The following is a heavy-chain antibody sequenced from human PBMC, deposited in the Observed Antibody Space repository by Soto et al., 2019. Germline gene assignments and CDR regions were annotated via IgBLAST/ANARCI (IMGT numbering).Heavy chain of an antibody. V-gene: IGHV3-30*18. D-gene: IGHD4-4*01. Sequence: PGGSLRLSCAASGFTFSSYGMHWVRQAPGKGLEWVAVISYDGNNKFYADSVKGRFTISRDNSKNTLYLQMNSLRAEDTAVYYCAKDRDSNYKLDYWGQGTLVTVSS. J-gene: IGHJ4*02. CDR2: ISYDGNNK. CDR1: GFTFSSYG. CDR3: AKDRDSNYKLDY.